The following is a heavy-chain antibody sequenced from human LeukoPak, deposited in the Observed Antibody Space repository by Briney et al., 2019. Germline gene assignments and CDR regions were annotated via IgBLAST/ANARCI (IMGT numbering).Heavy chain of an antibody. Sequence: PSETLSLTCTVSGGSISSYYWSWIRQPPGKGLEWIGYIYYSGSTNYNPSLKSRVTMSVDTSKNQFSLKLSSVTAADTAVYYCARDQVDTAMTFFDYWGQGTLVTVSS. J-gene: IGHJ4*02. V-gene: IGHV4-59*12. CDR2: IYYSGST. D-gene: IGHD5-18*01. CDR1: GGSISSYY. CDR3: ARDQVDTAMTFFDY.